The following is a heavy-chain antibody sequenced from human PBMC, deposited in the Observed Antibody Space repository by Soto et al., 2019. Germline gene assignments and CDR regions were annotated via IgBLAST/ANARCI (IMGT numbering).Heavy chain of an antibody. J-gene: IGHJ3*01. Sequence: QVPLVESGGDLVKPGGSLRLSCAASGFTFSASYMSWIRQAPGKGLERVSYISSSGNSIHYADSVKGRFTMSRDNAKDSLYLEMNSLRAEDTAIYYCARGGRPDVWGQGTTVTVSS. CDR2: ISSSGNSI. CDR1: GFTFSASY. V-gene: IGHV3-11*01. D-gene: IGHD1-26*01. CDR3: ARGGRPDV.